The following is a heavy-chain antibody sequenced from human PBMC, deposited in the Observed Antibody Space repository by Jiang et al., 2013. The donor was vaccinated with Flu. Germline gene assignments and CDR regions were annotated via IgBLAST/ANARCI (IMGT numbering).Heavy chain of an antibody. CDR3: ARSNSDRLDY. V-gene: IGHV4-39*07. CDR1: GGSISSTTYY. CDR2: IYSGSA. Sequence: GLVKPSETLSLTCTVSGGSISSTTYYWGWIRQPPGKGLEWIGSIYSGSAHYNPSLKSRVTISVDTSKNQFSLKLSSVTAADTAVYYCARSNSDRLDYWGQGTLVTVSS. J-gene: IGHJ4*02. D-gene: IGHD2/OR15-2a*01.